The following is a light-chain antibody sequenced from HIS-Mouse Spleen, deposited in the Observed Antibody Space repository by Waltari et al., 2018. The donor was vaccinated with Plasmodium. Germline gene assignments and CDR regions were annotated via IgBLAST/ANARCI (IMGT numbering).Light chain of an antibody. Sequence: DIQMTQSPSSPSASVGDTFTITCRASQSISSYLNWYQQKPGKAPKLLIYAASSLQSGVPSRFSGSGSGTDFTLTISSLQPEDFATYYCQQSYSTLMYTFGQGTKLEIK. CDR1: QSISSY. J-gene: IGKJ2*01. V-gene: IGKV1-39*01. CDR2: AAS. CDR3: QQSYSTLMYT.